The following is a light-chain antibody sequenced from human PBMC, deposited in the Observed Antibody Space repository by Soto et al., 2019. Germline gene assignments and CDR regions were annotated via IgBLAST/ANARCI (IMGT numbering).Light chain of an antibody. CDR2: DGS. CDR1: QAIFSL. J-gene: IGKJ1*01. CDR3: QQYKSDFPT. V-gene: IGKV1-5*01. Sequence: DIQMTQPPSTLSASVGDRVTATCRASQAIFSLLAWFQQKPGKAPTLLIYDGSTLESGVPSRFTGSGSGTEFTLTISSLQPDDFATYICQQYKSDFPTFGQGTKVDI.